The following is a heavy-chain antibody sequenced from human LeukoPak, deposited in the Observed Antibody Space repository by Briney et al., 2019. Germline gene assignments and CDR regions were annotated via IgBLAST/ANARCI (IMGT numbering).Heavy chain of an antibody. CDR2: ISGSGGNT. CDR1: GFTFSNYA. J-gene: IGHJ4*02. Sequence: PGGSLRLSCAASGFTFSNYAMSWVRQVPGKGLEWVAGISGSGGNTYYADSVKGRFTISRDNAKNSLYLQTNSLRAEDTAVYYCARGHEYYYDSSGYSRADYWGQGTLVTVSS. V-gene: IGHV3-23*01. D-gene: IGHD3-22*01. CDR3: ARGHEYYYDSSGYSRADY.